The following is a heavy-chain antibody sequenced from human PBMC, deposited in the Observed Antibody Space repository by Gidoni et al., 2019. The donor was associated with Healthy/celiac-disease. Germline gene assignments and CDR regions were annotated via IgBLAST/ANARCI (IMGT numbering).Heavy chain of an antibody. D-gene: IGHD5-12*01. CDR3: ARPLDMATTSDAFDI. V-gene: IGHV4-39*01. CDR2: IYSSGST. Sequence: QLQLQESGPGLMKPSETLSPTCTVSGGSVSSSSYYWGWIRQPPGKGLEWNGGIYSSGSTYYDPSLKSRVTISLDTSKNQFSLKLTSVTAADTAVYYCARPLDMATTSDAFDIWGQGTLVTVSS. J-gene: IGHJ3*02. CDR1: GGSVSSSSYY.